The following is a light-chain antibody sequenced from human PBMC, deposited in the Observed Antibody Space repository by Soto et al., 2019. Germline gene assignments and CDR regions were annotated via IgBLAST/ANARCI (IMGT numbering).Light chain of an antibody. CDR2: RAS. Sequence: DIQMTQSPSTLSASVGDRVTITCRASQSISSWLAWYQQKPGKAPKLLIYRASNLESGVPSRFTGSGSGTEFTLTISSLQPDDFATYYCQQYKSSILTFSPGTKVDIK. J-gene: IGKJ3*01. CDR3: QQYKSSILT. CDR1: QSISSW. V-gene: IGKV1-5*03.